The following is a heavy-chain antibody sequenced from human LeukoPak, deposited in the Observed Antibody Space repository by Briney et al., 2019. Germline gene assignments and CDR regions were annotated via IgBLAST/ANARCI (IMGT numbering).Heavy chain of an antibody. D-gene: IGHD3-10*01. Sequence: PSETLSLTCAVSGYSINSGYHWGWIRQPPGKGLEWIASIHHSGSTHYNPSLKSRVTISVDTSKNQFSLKLSSVTAADTAVYYCARLVRGVGYWYFDLWGRGTLVTVPS. CDR1: GYSINSGYH. CDR3: ARLVRGVGYWYFDL. CDR2: IHHSGST. V-gene: IGHV4-38-2*01. J-gene: IGHJ2*01.